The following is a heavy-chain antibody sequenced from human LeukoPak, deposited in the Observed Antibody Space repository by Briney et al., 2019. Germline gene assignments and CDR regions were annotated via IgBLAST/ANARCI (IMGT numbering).Heavy chain of an antibody. Sequence: SETLSLTCAVYGGSFSGYYWSWIRQPPGKGLEWIGEINHSGSTNYNPSLKSRVTISVDTSKDQFSLKLSSVTAADTAVYYCARARYCSSTSCYGGILDYWGQGTLVTVSS. J-gene: IGHJ4*02. D-gene: IGHD2-2*01. V-gene: IGHV4-34*01. CDR1: GGSFSGYY. CDR3: ARARYCSSTSCYGGILDY. CDR2: INHSGST.